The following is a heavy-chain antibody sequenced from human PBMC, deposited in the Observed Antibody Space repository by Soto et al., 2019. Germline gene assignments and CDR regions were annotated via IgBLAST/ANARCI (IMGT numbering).Heavy chain of an antibody. J-gene: IGHJ6*02. Sequence: EVQLVESGGDLVQPGGSLRLSCAASGFTFSSYSMNWVRQAPGKGLEWISYVSSSSNTIYYADSVKGRFTISRDNAKNSMFLQMNSLRYEDAAVYYGARPPSPELEWVNYFYAVDVWGLGTTVSVSS. D-gene: IGHD1-26*01. CDR2: VSSSSNTI. CDR1: GFTFSSYS. CDR3: ARPPSPELEWVNYFYAVDV. V-gene: IGHV3-48*02.